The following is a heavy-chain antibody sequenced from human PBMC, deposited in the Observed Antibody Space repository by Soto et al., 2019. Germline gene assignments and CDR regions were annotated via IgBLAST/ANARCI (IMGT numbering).Heavy chain of an antibody. CDR1: GFTFSGSA. CDR3: TRSGYSYGSLGWFDP. J-gene: IGHJ5*02. Sequence: GGSLRLSCAASGFTFSGSAMHWVRQASGKGLEWVGRIRSKANSYATAYAASVKGRFTISRDDSKNTAYLQMNSLKTEDTAVYYCTRSGYSYGSLGWFDPWGQGTLVTVSS. V-gene: IGHV3-73*01. CDR2: IRSKANSYAT. D-gene: IGHD5-18*01.